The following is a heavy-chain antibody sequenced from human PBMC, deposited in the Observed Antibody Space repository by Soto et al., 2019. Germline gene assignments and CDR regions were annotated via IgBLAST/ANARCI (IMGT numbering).Heavy chain of an antibody. CDR2: IIPIFGTA. Sequence: QVQLVQSGAEVKKPGSSVKVSCKASGGTFSSYAISWVRQAPGQGLEWMGGIIPIFGTANYAQKFQGRVTITADESTGPANMEPSSRRSEDTAGYYCARGGHDYGGTKLYWYFDRWGRGTLVTVSS. D-gene: IGHD4-17*01. CDR1: GGTFSSYA. J-gene: IGHJ2*01. V-gene: IGHV1-69*12. CDR3: ARGGHDYGGTKLYWYFDR.